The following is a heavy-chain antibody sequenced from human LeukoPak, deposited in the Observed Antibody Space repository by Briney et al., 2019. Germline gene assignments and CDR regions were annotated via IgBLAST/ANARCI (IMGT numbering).Heavy chain of an antibody. D-gene: IGHD3-22*01. CDR1: GGSISTYY. V-gene: IGHV4-59*12. CDR2: IYYSGYT. J-gene: IGHJ4*02. CDR3: ARDLASSGYYYPNFDY. Sequence: PSETLSLTCTVSGGSISTYYWSWFRQPPGKGLEWIGYIYYSGYTNYIPSLKSRVTISLDTSKNQFSLKLSSVTAADTAVYYCARDLASSGYYYPNFDYWGQGTLVTVSS.